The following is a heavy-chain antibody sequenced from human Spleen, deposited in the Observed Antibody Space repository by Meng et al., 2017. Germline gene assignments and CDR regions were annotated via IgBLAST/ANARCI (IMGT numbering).Heavy chain of an antibody. J-gene: IGHJ4*02. D-gene: IGHD3-22*01. CDR2: ISWNSGSI. Sequence: SLKISCAASGLTFSRYAMSWVRQAPGKGLEWVSGISWNSGSIGYADSVKGRFTISRDNAKNSLYLQMNSLRAEDMALYYCAKDNTMIVSGYFDYWGQGTLVTVSS. CDR3: AKDNTMIVSGYFDY. CDR1: GLTFSRYA. V-gene: IGHV3-9*03.